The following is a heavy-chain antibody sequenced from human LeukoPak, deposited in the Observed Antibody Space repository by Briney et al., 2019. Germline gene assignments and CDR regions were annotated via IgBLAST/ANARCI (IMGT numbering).Heavy chain of an antibody. D-gene: IGHD6-13*01. V-gene: IGHV4-59*01. J-gene: IGHJ5*02. CDR2: IYYSGST. CDR1: GGSISSYY. Sequence: PSETLSLTCTVSGGSISSYYWSWIRQPPGKGLEWIGYIYYSGSTNYNPSLKSRVTISVDTSKNQFSLKLSSVTAADTAVYYCARDSSSWYLYNWFDPWGQGTLVTVSS. CDR3: ARDSSSWYLYNWFDP.